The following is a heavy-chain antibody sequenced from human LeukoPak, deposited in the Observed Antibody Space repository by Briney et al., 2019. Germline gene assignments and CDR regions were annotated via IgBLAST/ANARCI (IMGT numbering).Heavy chain of an antibody. CDR3: ARHRYWYFDL. CDR2: IKYSGST. V-gene: IGHV4-34*01. Sequence: SETLSLTCAVYGGSFSGYYWSWIRQPPGKGLEWIGGIKYSGSTDYNPSLKSRVTISVDTSKNQFSLKLSSVTAADTAVYYCARHRYWYFDLWGRGTLVTVSS. CDR1: GGSFSGYY. J-gene: IGHJ2*01.